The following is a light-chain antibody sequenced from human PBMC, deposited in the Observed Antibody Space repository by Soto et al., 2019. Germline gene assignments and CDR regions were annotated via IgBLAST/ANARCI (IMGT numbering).Light chain of an antibody. V-gene: IGKV3-15*01. CDR1: QSVSRSY. CDR3: HQYDDGPYA. Sequence: EIVMTQSPVTLSASPGERATLSCRASQSVSRSYLGWYQQKPGQTPRLLIYGASTRATGIPVRFSGSGSGTEFTLTISSPQSEDFAVYYCHQYDDGPYAFGQGTKVDIK. CDR2: GAS. J-gene: IGKJ2*01.